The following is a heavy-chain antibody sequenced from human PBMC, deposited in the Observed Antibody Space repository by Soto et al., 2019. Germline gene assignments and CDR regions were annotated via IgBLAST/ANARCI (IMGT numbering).Heavy chain of an antibody. V-gene: IGHV4-4*07. CDR3: ARAQRFSDWFDP. CDR2: IYSSGTT. CDR1: GGDISAYY. J-gene: IGHJ5*02. D-gene: IGHD3-3*01. Sequence: QVQLQESGPGLVKPSETLSLTCTVSGGDISAYYWTWIRQPAGKGLVWIGRIYSSGTTKYNPSLKSRVTTSLDTSNNQFSLRLSSVTSADTAVYYCARAQRFSDWFDPWGQGTLVTVSS.